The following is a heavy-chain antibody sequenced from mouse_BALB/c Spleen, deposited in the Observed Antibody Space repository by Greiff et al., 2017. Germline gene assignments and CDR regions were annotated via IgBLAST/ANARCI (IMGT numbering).Heavy chain of an antibody. D-gene: IGHD1-1*01. V-gene: IGHV7-3*02. J-gene: IGHJ2*01. CDR3: ARDGFYYYGSGGFDY. Sequence: EVQRVESGGGLVQPGGSLRLSCATSGFTFTDYYMSWVRQPPGKALEWLGFIRNKANGYTTEYSASVKGRFTISRDNSQSILYLQMNTLRAEDSATYYCARDGFYYYGSGGFDYWGQGTTLTVSS. CDR2: IRNKANGYTT. CDR1: GFTFTDYY.